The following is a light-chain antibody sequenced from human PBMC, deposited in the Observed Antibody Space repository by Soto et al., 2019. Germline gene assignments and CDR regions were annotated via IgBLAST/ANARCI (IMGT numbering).Light chain of an antibody. Sequence: DIQLTQSPSFLSASVGDRVTITCRASQGISSYLAWYQQKPGKAPKLLIYAASTLQSGVPSRFSGSGSGTEFTLTISSLQPEDFATYYCQQLNSYLPFTLGPGTKVDIK. CDR2: AAS. CDR3: QQLNSYLPFT. V-gene: IGKV1-9*01. J-gene: IGKJ3*01. CDR1: QGISSY.